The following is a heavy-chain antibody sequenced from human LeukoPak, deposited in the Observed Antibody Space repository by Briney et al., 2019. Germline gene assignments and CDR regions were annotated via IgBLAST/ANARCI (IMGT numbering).Heavy chain of an antibody. J-gene: IGHJ2*01. V-gene: IGHV3-74*01. CDR1: GLTFSDYW. CDR2: INADGSGT. Sequence: GGSLRLSCAASGLTFSDYWMYLVRQAPGKGLVWVSLINADGSGTSYADSVKGRFTISRDSAKNTLYLQMNSLRAEDTAVYYCAKDGRYYYDSSGSESDLWGRGTLVTVSS. CDR3: AKDGRYYYDSSGSESDL. D-gene: IGHD3-22*01.